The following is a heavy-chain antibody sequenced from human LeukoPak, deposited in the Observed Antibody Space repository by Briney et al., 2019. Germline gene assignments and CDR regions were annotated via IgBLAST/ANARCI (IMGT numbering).Heavy chain of an antibody. Sequence: LTGGSLRLSCAASGFTVSSNYMSWVRQAPGKGLEWVSAISGSGGSTYYADSVKGRFTISRDNSKNTLYMQMNSLRAEDTAVYYCAKGAGDSSAWYAIFDYWGQGTLVTVSS. D-gene: IGHD6-13*01. CDR1: GFTVSSNY. CDR3: AKGAGDSSAWYAIFDY. J-gene: IGHJ4*02. V-gene: IGHV3-23*01. CDR2: ISGSGGST.